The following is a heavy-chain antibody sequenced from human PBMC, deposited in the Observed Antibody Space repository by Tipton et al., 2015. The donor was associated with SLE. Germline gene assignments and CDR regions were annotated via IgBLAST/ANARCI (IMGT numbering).Heavy chain of an antibody. Sequence: GLVKPSETLSLTCAVSGGSVSRDYWSWIRHPAGKGLEWIGRIYTSGATDHNPSLRSRVTVSKDTSKNQLSLKMTSVTAADTAVYYCASKRPAMDYFDYWGQGTLVTVSS. D-gene: IGHD5-18*01. CDR2: IYTSGAT. CDR1: GGSVSRDY. V-gene: IGHV4-4*07. J-gene: IGHJ4*02. CDR3: ASKRPAMDYFDY.